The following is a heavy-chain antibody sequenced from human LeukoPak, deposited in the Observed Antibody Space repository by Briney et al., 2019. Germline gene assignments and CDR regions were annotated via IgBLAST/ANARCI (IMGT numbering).Heavy chain of an antibody. J-gene: IGHJ4*02. CDR1: GYSFSSYY. CDR2: INPSGGST. Sequence: ASVKVSCKASGYSFSSYYMHWVRQAPGQGLEWMGIINPSGGSTTYAQKFRDRVTMTRDTSTTTVYMELSSLKSEDTAVYYCARWTGTTGLDYWGQGTLVNVAS. CDR3: ARWTGTTGLDY. D-gene: IGHD1-1*01. V-gene: IGHV1-46*01.